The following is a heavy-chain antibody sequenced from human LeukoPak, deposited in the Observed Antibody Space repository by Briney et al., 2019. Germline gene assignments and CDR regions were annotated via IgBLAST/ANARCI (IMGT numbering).Heavy chain of an antibody. J-gene: IGHJ5*02. Sequence: SETLSLTCTVSGGSISSYYWSWIRQPPGKGLEWIGYIYYSGSTNYNPSLKSRVTISVDTSKNQFSLKLSSVTAADTAVYYCARRGKTGPLNWFDPWGQGTLVTVSS. D-gene: IGHD1-1*01. CDR2: IYYSGST. V-gene: IGHV4-59*01. CDR1: GGSISSYY. CDR3: ARRGKTGPLNWFDP.